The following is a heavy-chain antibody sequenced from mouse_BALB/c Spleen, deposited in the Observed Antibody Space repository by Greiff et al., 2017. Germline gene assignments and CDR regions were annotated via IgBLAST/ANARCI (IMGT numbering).Heavy chain of an antibody. J-gene: IGHJ4*01. V-gene: IGHV5-9-3*01. Sequence: EVQRVESGGGLVKPGGSLKLSCAASGFTFSSYAMSWVRQTPEKRLEWVATISSGGSYTYYPDSVKGRFTISRDNAKNTLYLQMSSLRSEDTAMYYCASPDGYSTPYAMDYWGQGTSVTVSS. CDR3: ASPDGYSTPYAMDY. CDR2: ISSGGSYT. CDR1: GFTFSSYA. D-gene: IGHD2-3*01.